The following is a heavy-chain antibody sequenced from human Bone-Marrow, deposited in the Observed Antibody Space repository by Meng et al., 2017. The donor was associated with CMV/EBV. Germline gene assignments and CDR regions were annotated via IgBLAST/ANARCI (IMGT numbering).Heavy chain of an antibody. V-gene: IGHV3-23*01. CDR1: GFTFSSYA. J-gene: IGHJ4*02. CDR2: ISGSGGST. CDR3: ARGSAANSSWYAYPLDY. D-gene: IGHD2-2*01. Sequence: GGSLRLSCAASGFTFSSYAMSWVRQAPGKGLEWVSAISGSGGSTYYADSVKGRFTISRDNSNDTLYLQMNSLRVEETAIDYCARGSAANSSWYAYPLDYWGQGTLVTVYS.